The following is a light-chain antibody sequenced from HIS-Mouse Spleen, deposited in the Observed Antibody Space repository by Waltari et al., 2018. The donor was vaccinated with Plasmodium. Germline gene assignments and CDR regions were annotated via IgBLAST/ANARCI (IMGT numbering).Light chain of an antibody. J-gene: IGKJ1*01. Sequence: EIVMTQSPATLSVSPGERATLSCRARQSVSSNLAWYQQKPGQAPRLLSYGASTRATGIPARSSGSGSGTEFTLTISSMQSEDFAVYYCQQYNNWPRGTFGQGTKVEIK. CDR2: GAS. CDR3: QQYNNWPRGT. CDR1: QSVSSN. V-gene: IGKV3-15*01.